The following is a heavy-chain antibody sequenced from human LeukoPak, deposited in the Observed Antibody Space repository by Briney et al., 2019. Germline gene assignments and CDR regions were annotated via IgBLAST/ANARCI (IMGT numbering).Heavy chain of an antibody. CDR3: AGGATTVARGPIGL. Sequence: QPGGSLRLSCAASGFIVSLNYMVWVRQVPGKGLEFVSVIYTGGDTHYADSVKGRFTVSRDNSKNTLYLQMNNVGADDTAVYYCAGGATTVARGPIGLWGRGTMVTVSS. CDR1: GFIVSLNY. V-gene: IGHV3-53*01. J-gene: IGHJ3*01. CDR2: IYTGGDT. D-gene: IGHD4-11*01.